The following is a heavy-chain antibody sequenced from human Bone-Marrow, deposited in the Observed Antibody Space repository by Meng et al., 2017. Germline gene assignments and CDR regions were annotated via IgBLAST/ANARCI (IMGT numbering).Heavy chain of an antibody. V-gene: IGHV3-15*01. CDR3: TTGDSSSWLYFDY. D-gene: IGHD6-13*01. J-gene: IGHJ4*02. CDR2: IKSKTDGGTT. CDR1: GFTFSSYS. Sequence: GESLKISCAASGFTFSSYSMNWVRQAPGKGLEWVGRIKSKTDGGTTDYAAPVKGRFTISRDDSKNTLYLQMNSLKTEDTAVYYCTTGDSSSWLYFDYWGQGTLVTVSS.